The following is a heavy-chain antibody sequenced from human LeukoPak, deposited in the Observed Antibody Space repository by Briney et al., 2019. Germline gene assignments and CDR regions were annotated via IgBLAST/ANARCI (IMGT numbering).Heavy chain of an antibody. CDR3: ARGATTVTPNDY. J-gene: IGHJ4*02. V-gene: IGHV4-38-2*02. Sequence: SETLSLTCTVSAYSISSGYYWGWIRQPPGKGLEWIGNIYHSGSTYYNPSLKCRVTISVDTSKNQFSLKLSSVTAADTAVYYCARGATTVTPNDYWGQGTLVTVSS. D-gene: IGHD4-11*01. CDR1: AYSISSGYY. CDR2: IYHSGST.